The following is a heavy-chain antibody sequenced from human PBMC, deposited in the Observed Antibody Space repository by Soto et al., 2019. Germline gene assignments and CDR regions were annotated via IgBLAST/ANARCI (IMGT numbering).Heavy chain of an antibody. D-gene: IGHD3-10*01. Sequence: QITLKESGPTLVKPTQTLTLTCTFSGFSLSTSGVGVGWIRQPPGKALEWLALIYWDDDKRYSPSLKSRLTITKDTSKNQVVLTMTNMDPVDTATYYCAHRAGEWASKYYYGMDVWGQGTTVTVSS. CDR3: AHRAGEWASKYYYGMDV. CDR1: GFSLSTSGVG. J-gene: IGHJ6*02. V-gene: IGHV2-5*02. CDR2: IYWDDDK.